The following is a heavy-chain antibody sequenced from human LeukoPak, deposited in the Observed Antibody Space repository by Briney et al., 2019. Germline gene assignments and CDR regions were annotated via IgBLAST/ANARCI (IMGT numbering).Heavy chain of an antibody. V-gene: IGHV4-38-2*02. CDR1: GYSISSGYY. CDR3: ARENWVFDY. CDR2: VYRSGTT. J-gene: IGHJ4*02. Sequence: PSETLSLTCAVSGYSISSGYYWGWIRQPPGKGLEWIGSVYRSGTTYYDPSFKSRVTISVDTSKNQISLKVRSVTAADTAMYYCARENWVFDYWGQGIPVTVSS. D-gene: IGHD7-27*01.